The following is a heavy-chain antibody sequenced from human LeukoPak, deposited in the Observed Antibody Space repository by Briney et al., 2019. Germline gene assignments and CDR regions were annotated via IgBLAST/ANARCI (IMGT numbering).Heavy chain of an antibody. CDR2: IYYSGST. CDR1: GGSISSYY. Sequence: PSETLSLTCTVSGGSISSYYWSWIRQPPGKGLEWIGYIYYSGSTSYNPSLKSRVTISVDTSKNQFSLKLSSVTAADTAVYYCARDHTMVRGVIEYWGQGTLVTVSS. D-gene: IGHD3-10*01. J-gene: IGHJ4*02. V-gene: IGHV4-59*01. CDR3: ARDHTMVRGVIEY.